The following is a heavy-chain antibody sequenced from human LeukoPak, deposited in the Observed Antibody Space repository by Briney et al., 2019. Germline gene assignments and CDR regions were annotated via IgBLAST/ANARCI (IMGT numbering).Heavy chain of an antibody. CDR1: GFKKKRNA. CDR3: AKGAYYHGSGRYFDY. CDR2: ISGGGGAT. D-gene: IGHD3-10*01. V-gene: IGHV3-23*01. Sequence: GGRLRLSCAAPGFKKKRNAGRWVRQALGKGLEWVSAISGGGGATYYADSVKGRFTMSRDNSKNTLYLQMNSLRAEDTAVYCCAKGAYYHGSGRYFDYWGQGTLVTVSS. J-gene: IGHJ4*02.